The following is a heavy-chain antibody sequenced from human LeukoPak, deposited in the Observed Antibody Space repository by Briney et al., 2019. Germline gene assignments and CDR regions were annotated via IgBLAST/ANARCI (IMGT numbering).Heavy chain of an antibody. D-gene: IGHD2-2*02. V-gene: IGHV4-39*01. J-gene: IGHJ4*02. Sequence: SETLSLTCTVSGGSISSSSYYWGWIRQPPGKGLEWIGSTYYSGSTYYNPSLKSRVTISVDTSKNQFSLKLSSVTAADTAVYYCASTSPGIVVVPAAIDYWGQGTLVTVSS. CDR3: ASTSPGIVVVPAAIDY. CDR2: TYYSGST. CDR1: GGSISSSSYY.